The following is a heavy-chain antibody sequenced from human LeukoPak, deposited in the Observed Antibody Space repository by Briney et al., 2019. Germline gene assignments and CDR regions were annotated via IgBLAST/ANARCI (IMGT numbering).Heavy chain of an antibody. CDR3: VRDIQWRFDP. D-gene: IGHD2-8*01. CDR1: GYIFTNYG. CDR2: ISTNKGNT. V-gene: IGHV1-18*01. J-gene: IGHJ5*02. Sequence: ASVKVSCKASGYIFTNYGISWVRQAPGQGLEWMGWISTNKGNTNYAQRRQGRVTMTTDTSTTTAYMELRSLRSDDTAIYYCVRDIQWRFDPWGQGTLVTVSS.